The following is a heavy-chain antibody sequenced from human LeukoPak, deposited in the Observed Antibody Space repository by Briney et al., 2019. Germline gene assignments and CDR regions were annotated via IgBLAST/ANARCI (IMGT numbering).Heavy chain of an antibody. V-gene: IGHV1-69*10. CDR1: GGTFNNYA. CDR3: ARDPPIAVAGTGGDY. Sequence: SVKVSCKASGGTFNNYAISWVRQAPGQGLEWMGWIIPILGTIDYAQKFQGRVTMTTDTSTSTAYMELRSLRSDDTAVYYCARDPPIAVAGTGGDYWGQGTLVTVSS. CDR2: IIPILGTI. D-gene: IGHD6-19*01. J-gene: IGHJ4*02.